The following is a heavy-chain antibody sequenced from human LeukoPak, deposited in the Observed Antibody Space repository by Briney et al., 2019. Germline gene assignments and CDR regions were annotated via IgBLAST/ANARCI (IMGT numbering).Heavy chain of an antibody. CDR2: IYTSGST. J-gene: IGHJ4*02. CDR3: ARGYDSSVGPSIDY. Sequence: SETLSLTCTVSGGSISSGSYYWSWVRQPAGKGLEWIGRIYTSGSTNYNPSLKSRVTISVDTSKNQFSLKLSSVTAADTAVYYCARGYDSSVGPSIDYWGQGTLVTVSS. CDR1: GGSISSGSYY. V-gene: IGHV4-61*02. D-gene: IGHD3-22*01.